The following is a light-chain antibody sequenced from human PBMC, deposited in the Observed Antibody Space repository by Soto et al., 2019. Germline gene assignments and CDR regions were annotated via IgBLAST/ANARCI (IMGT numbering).Light chain of an antibody. V-gene: IGLV2-14*01. CDR1: SSDVGAYDH. Sequence: QSVLTQPASVSGSPGQSITISCSGTSSDVGAYDHVSWYQQYPGRAPKFIIFEISNRPSGISSRFSGSRSGNTASLTISRLQAEDEAYYYCSSYTSSTRVFGTGTKVTVL. CDR3: SSYTSSTRV. J-gene: IGLJ1*01. CDR2: EIS.